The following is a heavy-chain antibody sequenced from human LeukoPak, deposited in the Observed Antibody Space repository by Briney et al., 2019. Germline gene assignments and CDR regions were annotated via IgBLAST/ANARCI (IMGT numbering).Heavy chain of an antibody. D-gene: IGHD2-2*01. CDR2: IRYDGSNK. Sequence: PGGSLRLSCAASGFTFSSYGMHWVRQAPGKGLEWAAFIRYDGSNKYYADSVKGRFTISRDNAKNSLYLQMNSLRAEDTAVYYCARDYQVAPAANQLDWFDPWGPGTLVTVSS. J-gene: IGHJ5*02. CDR3: ARDYQVAPAANQLDWFDP. V-gene: IGHV3-30*02. CDR1: GFTFSSYG.